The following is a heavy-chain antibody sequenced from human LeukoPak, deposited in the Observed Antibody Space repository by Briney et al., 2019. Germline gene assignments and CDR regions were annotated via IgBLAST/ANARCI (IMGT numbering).Heavy chain of an antibody. V-gene: IGHV4-34*01. Sequence: SETLSLTCAVYGGSFSGYYCSWIRQPPGKGREWIGEINHSGSTNYNPSLKSRVTISVDTSKNQFSLKLSSGTAADTAVYYCARGMPRGKYYFDYWGQGTLVIVSS. CDR3: ARGMPRGKYYFDY. J-gene: IGHJ4*02. CDR2: INHSGST. CDR1: GGSFSGYY. D-gene: IGHD2-2*01.